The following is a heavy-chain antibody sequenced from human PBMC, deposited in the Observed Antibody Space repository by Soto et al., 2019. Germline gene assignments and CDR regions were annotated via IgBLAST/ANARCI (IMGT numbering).Heavy chain of an antibody. J-gene: IGHJ4*02. CDR3: ARRPFDYDSSGYPY. D-gene: IGHD3-22*01. V-gene: IGHV4-39*01. CDR2: IYYSGST. CDR1: GGSISSSSYY. Sequence: SETLSLTCTVSGGSISSSSYYWGWIRQPPGKGLEWIGSIYYSGSTYYNPSLKSRVTISVDTSKNQFSLKLSSVTAADTAVYYCARRPFDYDSSGYPYWGQGTLVTVSS.